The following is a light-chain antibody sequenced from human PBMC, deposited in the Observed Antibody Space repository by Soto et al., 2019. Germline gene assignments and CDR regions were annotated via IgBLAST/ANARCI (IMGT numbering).Light chain of an antibody. V-gene: IGKV1-39*01. J-gene: IGKJ5*01. Sequence: DIQMTQSPSSLSASVGDRVTITCRASQSISSYLNWYQQKPGKPPKLLIYESSNLRGGVSSRFSGSGSGTDFTLTIDRLQSDDFATYYCQHSSSDLITFGQGTRLDIQ. CDR3: QHSSSDLIT. CDR2: ESS. CDR1: QSISSY.